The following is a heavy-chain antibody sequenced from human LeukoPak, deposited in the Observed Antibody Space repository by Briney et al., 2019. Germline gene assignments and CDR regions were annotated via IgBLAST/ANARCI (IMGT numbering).Heavy chain of an antibody. J-gene: IGHJ4*02. Sequence: PSETLSLTCTVSGGPISSSDYYWGWIRQPPGKGLEWIGCIYYSGCTYYSPSLKSRVTISKDTSKNQFSLKVTAVTAADTAVYYCARRRWASSNVDYWGQGTLVTVSS. CDR3: ARRRWASSNVDY. CDR2: IYYSGCT. D-gene: IGHD1-1*01. V-gene: IGHV4-39*01. CDR1: GGPISSSDYY.